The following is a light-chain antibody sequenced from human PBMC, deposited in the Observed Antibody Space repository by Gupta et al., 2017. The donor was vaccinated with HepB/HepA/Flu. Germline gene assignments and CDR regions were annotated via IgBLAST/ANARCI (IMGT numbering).Light chain of an antibody. CDR1: SSDVGGYNY. J-gene: IGLJ1*01. Sequence: QSALTQPPSASGSPGQSVTISCTGTSSDVGGYNYVSWYQRPPGKAPKVIIYEISKRPAGVPDRFSGSRSGNTASLTVSGRQADDEAEYFCSSYAGSNICVFGTGTTVTVL. V-gene: IGLV2-8*01. CDR3: SSYAGSNICV. CDR2: EIS.